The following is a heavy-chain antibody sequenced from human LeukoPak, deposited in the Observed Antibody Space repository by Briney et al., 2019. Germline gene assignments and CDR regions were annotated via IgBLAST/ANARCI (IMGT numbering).Heavy chain of an antibody. CDR1: VRSLYSYRSY. D-gene: IGHD3-10*01. Sequence: SETLSLTCTVAVRSLYSYRSYWRWIRQPPGKGLEWIGTIYYSGSTYYNPSVKSRLTISVDTSKNQFSLQLSSVPAADTAVYYCAGIYNNVCSYHLHYWGQGTLVTVSS. V-gene: IGHV4-39*01. CDR2: IYYSGST. CDR3: AGIYNNVCSYHLHY. J-gene: IGHJ4*02.